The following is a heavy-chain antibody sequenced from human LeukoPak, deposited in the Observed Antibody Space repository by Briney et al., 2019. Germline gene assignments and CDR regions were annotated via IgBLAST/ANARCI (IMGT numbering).Heavy chain of an antibody. D-gene: IGHD1-26*01. V-gene: IGHV3-23*01. Sequence: GGALRLSCAASGFTFSSYAMSWVRQAPGKGLEWVSAISGSGGSTYYADSVKGRFTISRDNSKNTLYLQMNSLRAEDTAVYYCAETYSGSYPNGAFDIWGQGTMVTVSS. CDR2: ISGSGGST. CDR1: GFTFSSYA. J-gene: IGHJ3*02. CDR3: AETYSGSYPNGAFDI.